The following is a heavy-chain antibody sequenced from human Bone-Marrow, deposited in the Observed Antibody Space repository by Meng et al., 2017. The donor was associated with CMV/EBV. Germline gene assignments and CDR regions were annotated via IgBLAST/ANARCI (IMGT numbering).Heavy chain of an antibody. CDR3: ARTLPYSNYGGHFDY. CDR2: IYPGDSDT. D-gene: IGHD4-11*01. J-gene: IGHJ4*02. V-gene: IGHV5-51*01. Sequence: KVSCKGSGYSFTSYWIGWVRQMPGKGLEWMGIIYPGDSDTRYSPSFQGQVTISADKSISTAYLQWGSLKASDTAMYYCARTLPYSNYGGHFDYWGQGTLVTVSS. CDR1: GYSFTSYW.